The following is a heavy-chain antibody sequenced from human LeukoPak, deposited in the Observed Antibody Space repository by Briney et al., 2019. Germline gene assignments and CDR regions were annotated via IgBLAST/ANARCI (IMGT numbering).Heavy chain of an antibody. V-gene: IGHV3-7*01. D-gene: IGHD1-26*01. J-gene: IGHJ4*02. CDR3: ARDPVEWELLLDY. Sequence: GGSLRLTCAASGFTFSNYWMGWVRQAPGKRPEWVANMNIDGSEKYYADSVKGRFSISRDNARNSVYLQMASLRVEDTAVYYCARDPVEWELLLDYWGQGTLVTVSS. CDR1: GFTFSNYW. CDR2: MNIDGSEK.